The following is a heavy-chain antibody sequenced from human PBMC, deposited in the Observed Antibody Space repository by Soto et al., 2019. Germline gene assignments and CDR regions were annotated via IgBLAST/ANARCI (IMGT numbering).Heavy chain of an antibody. Sequence: QVQLQESGPGLVKPSETLSLTCAVSGDSISSYYCMWIRQPPGKGLESIGYLYYGRSANYKPSLKSRVTLSVDTSTNQCSLTLRSMTAADTDVYYCVLRSIAVVPEYWGQGTLVTVSS. J-gene: IGHJ4*02. D-gene: IGHD2-2*01. CDR1: GDSISSYY. CDR2: LYYGRSA. CDR3: VLRSIAVVPEY. V-gene: IGHV4-59*01.